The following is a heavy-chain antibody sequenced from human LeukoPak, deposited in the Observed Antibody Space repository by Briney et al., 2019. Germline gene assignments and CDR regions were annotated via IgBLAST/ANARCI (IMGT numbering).Heavy chain of an antibody. J-gene: IGHJ4*02. V-gene: IGHV3-30*03. CDR1: GFTFSSYG. Sequence: PGRSLRLSCAASGFTFSSYGMHWVRQAPGKGLEWVAVISYDGSNKYYADSVKGRFTISRDNSKNTLYLQMNSLRAEDTAVYYCAREVPYYYGSGSYSSGDYWGQGTLVTVSS. D-gene: IGHD3-10*01. CDR3: AREVPYYYGSGSYSSGDY. CDR2: ISYDGSNK.